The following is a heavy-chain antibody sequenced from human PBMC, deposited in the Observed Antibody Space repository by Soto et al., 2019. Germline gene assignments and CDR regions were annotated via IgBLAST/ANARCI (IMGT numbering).Heavy chain of an antibody. CDR1: GGSVSSGRYQ. D-gene: IGHD3-3*01. J-gene: IGHJ6*02. CDR2: IYYTGTT. CDR3: ARLQFNDFWSGSVPMDV. V-gene: IGHV4-61*01. Sequence: QVQLQESGPGLVKPSETLSLTCTVSGGSVSSGRYQWSWIRQSPGKGLEWIGYIYYTGTTNYNPSLKSRVTISVDTSKNQFSLKLTSVTAADTALYFCARLQFNDFWSGSVPMDVWGQGTSVTVSS.